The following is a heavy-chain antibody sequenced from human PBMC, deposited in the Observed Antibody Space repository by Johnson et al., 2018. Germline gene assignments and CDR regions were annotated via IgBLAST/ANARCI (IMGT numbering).Heavy chain of an antibody. V-gene: IGHV3-33*01. CDR2: IWFDGSQR. CDR1: GFTFSRYG. CDR3: ARALFVGERVTSL. Sequence: QVQLVQSGGGVVQPGRSLRLSCAASGFTFSRYGMHWVRQTPDKGLEWVAVIWFDGSQRYYADSVKGRFTISRDNSNNMLYLQMDSLRAEDTAVYYCARALFVGERVTSLWGQGTRVIVSS. D-gene: IGHD3-16*01. J-gene: IGHJ4*02.